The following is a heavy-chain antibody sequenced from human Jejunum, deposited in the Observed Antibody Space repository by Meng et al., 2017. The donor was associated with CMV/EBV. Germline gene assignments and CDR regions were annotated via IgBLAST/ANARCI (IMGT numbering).Heavy chain of an antibody. Sequence: QASAPRLVTPPAPLSPTCIASVALITNSGCFWCWSRTSPRTGLELLGSGYYTGTRFNNSALMSRVTVTIDSSTNQFLLRLTSTTAAATAAYYCASIGYNYAYYVDYWGQGTLVTVSS. D-gene: IGHD5-18*01. J-gene: IGHJ4*02. CDR1: VALITNSGCF. CDR3: ASIGYNYAYYVDY. CDR2: GYYTGTR. V-gene: IGHV4-39*06.